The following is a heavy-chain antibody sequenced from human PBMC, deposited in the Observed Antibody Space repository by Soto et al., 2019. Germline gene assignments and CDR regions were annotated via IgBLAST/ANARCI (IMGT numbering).Heavy chain of an antibody. Sequence: EVQLLESGGGLVQPGGSLRLSCAASGFTFSSYAMSWVRQAPGKGLEWVSATSGSGGSPYYADSGKGPFTISRDNSKDTLYLRRNSLRAEDTAVYYCTASSGWYNAFDIWGQGTMVTVSS. V-gene: IGHV3-23*01. J-gene: IGHJ3*02. CDR2: TSGSGGSP. D-gene: IGHD6-19*01. CDR3: TASSGWYNAFDI. CDR1: GFTFSSYA.